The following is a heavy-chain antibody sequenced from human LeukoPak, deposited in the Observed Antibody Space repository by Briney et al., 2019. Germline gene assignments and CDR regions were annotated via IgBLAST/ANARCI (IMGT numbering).Heavy chain of an antibody. Sequence: PGGSLRLSCAASGFTFTSYAMSWVRQAPGKGLEWVSAISGSGGSTYYADSVKGRFTISRDNSKNTLYLQMNSLRAEDTAVYYCAKRSTYYDFWSGIDYWGQGTLVTVSS. D-gene: IGHD3-3*01. CDR1: GFTFTSYA. V-gene: IGHV3-23*01. CDR2: ISGSGGST. CDR3: AKRSTYYDFWSGIDY. J-gene: IGHJ4*02.